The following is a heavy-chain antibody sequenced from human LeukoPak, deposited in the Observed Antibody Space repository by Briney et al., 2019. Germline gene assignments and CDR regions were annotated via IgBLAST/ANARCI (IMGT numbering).Heavy chain of an antibody. CDR1: GGTFSSYA. J-gene: IGHJ4*02. Sequence: VASVKVSCKASGGTFSSYAINWVRQAPGQGLEWMGGIIPIFGTATYAQKFQGRVTITADESTTTVYMELSSLRSEDTAVYYCARDREYVTTGELEYWGQGTLVTVSS. CDR2: IIPIFGTA. V-gene: IGHV1-69*01. D-gene: IGHD7-27*01. CDR3: ARDREYVTTGELEY.